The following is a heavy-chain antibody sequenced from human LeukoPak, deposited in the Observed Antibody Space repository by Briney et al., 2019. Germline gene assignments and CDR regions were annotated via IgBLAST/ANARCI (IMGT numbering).Heavy chain of an antibody. V-gene: IGHV3-23*01. CDR3: AKYYYDSSGYYDAAPLDS. CDR1: GFTLTSYA. D-gene: IGHD3-22*01. CDR2: ISGNGDST. Sequence: GGSLRLSCAASGFTLTSYAMSWVRQAPGKGLEWVSTISGNGDSTFYADSVKGRFTISRDNSKNTLYLQMISLRAEDTAVYSCAKYYYDSSGYYDAAPLDSWGQGTLVTVFS. J-gene: IGHJ4*02.